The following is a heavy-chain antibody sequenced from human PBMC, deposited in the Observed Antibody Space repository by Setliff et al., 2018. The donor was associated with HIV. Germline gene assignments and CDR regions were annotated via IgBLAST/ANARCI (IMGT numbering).Heavy chain of an antibody. V-gene: IGHV4-31*03. CDR3: ATRPRIAARPFDY. Sequence: PSETLSLTCSVSGFSVGSGDYYWHWIRQHPEKALEWIGYIFHSGDTYYNPALKSRISMSVDTSKNQFSLELTSLTAADTAVYYCATRPRIAARPFDYWGQGMLVTVSS. CDR2: IFHSGDT. D-gene: IGHD6-6*01. CDR1: GFSVGSGDYY. J-gene: IGHJ4*02.